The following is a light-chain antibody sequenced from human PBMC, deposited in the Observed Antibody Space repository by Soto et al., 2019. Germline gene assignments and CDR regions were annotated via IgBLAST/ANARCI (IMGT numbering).Light chain of an antibody. Sequence: EIVLTQSPGTLSLSPGERAVLSCRSSQTITNIYLAWYQHKPGRPPRLRIYETSTRATGTPDRVIGSGSGTDFHLTISSVEPEDVAVYYCQQYSGSPETFGPGTKVEIK. CDR1: QTITNIY. CDR2: ETS. CDR3: QQYSGSPET. J-gene: IGKJ1*01. V-gene: IGKV3-20*01.